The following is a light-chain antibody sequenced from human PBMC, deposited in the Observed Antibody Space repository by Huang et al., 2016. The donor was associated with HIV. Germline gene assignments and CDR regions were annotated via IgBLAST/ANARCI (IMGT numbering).Light chain of an antibody. CDR3: QQYYSSPLT. Sequence: IVMTQSPDSLAVSLGERATINCKSSQSVLYSSSNKNYLAWYQQKPGQPPKLLISWASTRESGVPDRFSGSGSGTDFTLTISSLQAEDVAVYYCQQYYSSPLTFGPGTKVDIK. CDR2: WAS. CDR1: QSVLYSSSNKNY. J-gene: IGKJ3*01. V-gene: IGKV4-1*01.